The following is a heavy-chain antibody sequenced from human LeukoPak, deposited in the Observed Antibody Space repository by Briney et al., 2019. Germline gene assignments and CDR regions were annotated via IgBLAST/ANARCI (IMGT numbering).Heavy chain of an antibody. CDR2: ISSSGSTI. Sequence: GGSLRLSCAASGFTFSDYYMSWIRQAPGKGLEWVSYISSSGSTIYYADSVKGRFTISRDNAKNSLYLQVNSLRAEDTAVYYCARDILGVPAAYFDYWGQGTLVTVSS. J-gene: IGHJ4*02. V-gene: IGHV3-11*04. D-gene: IGHD2-2*01. CDR3: ARDILGVPAAYFDY. CDR1: GFTFSDYY.